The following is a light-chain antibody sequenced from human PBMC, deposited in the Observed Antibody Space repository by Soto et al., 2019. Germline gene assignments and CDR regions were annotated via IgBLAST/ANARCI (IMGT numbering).Light chain of an antibody. CDR1: QTVGGNY. Sequence: EIVLTQSPGTLSLSPGERATLSCRASQTVGGNYLAWYQQKPGQPPRLLIDDASRRATGIPDRFSGDGSGTDFTITISRLEPEDFAVYYCQQCATAPLTFGGGTTVEI. CDR2: DAS. V-gene: IGKV3-20*01. CDR3: QQCATAPLT. J-gene: IGKJ4*01.